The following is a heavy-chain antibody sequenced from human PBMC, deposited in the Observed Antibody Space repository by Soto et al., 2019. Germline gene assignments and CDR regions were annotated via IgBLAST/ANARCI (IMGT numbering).Heavy chain of an antibody. CDR3: ARGPSGDKVHY. J-gene: IGHJ4*02. V-gene: IGHV4-30-4*01. CDR1: GGSITSDYSC. CDR2: IFDSGTT. D-gene: IGHD7-27*01. Sequence: SETLSLTCTVSGGSITSDYSCLSWIRQPPGEGLEWIGHIFDSGTTYTNPSLRSQVAISLDTSKNHFSLTLSSVTAADTAVYYCARGPSGDKVHYWGQGAMVTVS.